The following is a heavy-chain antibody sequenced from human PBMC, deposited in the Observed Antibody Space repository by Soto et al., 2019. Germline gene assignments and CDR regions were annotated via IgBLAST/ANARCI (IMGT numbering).Heavy chain of an antibody. D-gene: IGHD2-2*01. CDR1: GFTFSSYA. J-gene: IGHJ4*02. V-gene: IGHV3-23*01. Sequence: QTGGSLRLSCAASGFTFSSYAMSWVRQAPGKGLEWVSAISGSGGSTYYADSVKGRFTISRDNSKNTLYLQMNSLRAEDTAVYYCASYPSSTSQDGGGYWGQGTLVTVSS. CDR2: ISGSGGST. CDR3: ASYPSSTSQDGGGY.